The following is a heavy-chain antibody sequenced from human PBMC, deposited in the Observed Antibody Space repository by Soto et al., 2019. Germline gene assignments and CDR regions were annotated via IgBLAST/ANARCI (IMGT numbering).Heavy chain of an antibody. V-gene: IGHV4-59*08. Sequence: QVQLQESGPGLVKSSETLSLTCTVSSGSINNYYWNWIRQPPGKGLEWIGYISYSGTTNYNPSLKSRLTISAATSKNRVSLKLSPVTAAHTGVYYCAREGSGRRDFDYWGRGTLVTVSS. CDR3: AREGSGRRDFDY. CDR2: ISYSGTT. CDR1: SGSINNYY. D-gene: IGHD2-15*01. J-gene: IGHJ4*02.